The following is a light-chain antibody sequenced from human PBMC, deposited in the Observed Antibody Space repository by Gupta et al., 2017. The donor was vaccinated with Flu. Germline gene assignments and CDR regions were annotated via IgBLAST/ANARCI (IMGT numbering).Light chain of an antibody. Sequence: QSVLTQPASVSGSPGQSISISCTGSSSDIGTYDYVSWYQQHPGKGPKLVILEVNNRPSGVSYCFSGSKLGTTAPLTIPGLQAEEGADYYCASFTTGSTPYVFGTGTRVTVL. V-gene: IGLV2-14*03. CDR2: EVN. CDR1: SSDIGTYDY. J-gene: IGLJ1*01. CDR3: ASFTTGSTPYV.